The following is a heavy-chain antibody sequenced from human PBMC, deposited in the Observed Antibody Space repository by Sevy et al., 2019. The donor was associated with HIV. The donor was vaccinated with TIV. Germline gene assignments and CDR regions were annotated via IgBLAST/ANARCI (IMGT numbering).Heavy chain of an antibody. CDR1: GFTFNTHA. CDR3: AKALNPAMESMLQVNLPTLKGFDV. J-gene: IGHJ3*01. Sequence: GGSLRLSCAASGFTFNTHAMTWVRQAPGKGLEWVSSITGPAYGTDDADSVKGRFTVSRDNSKNVLYLQMNSLRADDTAVYYCAKALNPAMESMLQVNLPTLKGFDVWGQGTMVTVSS. CDR2: ITGPAYGT. V-gene: IGHV3-23*01. D-gene: IGHD2-8*01.